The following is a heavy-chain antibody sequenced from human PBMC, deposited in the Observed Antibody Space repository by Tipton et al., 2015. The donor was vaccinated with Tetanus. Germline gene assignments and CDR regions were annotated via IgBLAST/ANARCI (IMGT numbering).Heavy chain of an antibody. D-gene: IGHD6-25*01. Sequence: GSLRLSCAVSGFTFSNYKMNWVRQGPGRGLEWVSSISSTSRYINYAASVKGRFTISRDNAKSSLFLEMNSLRADDTAAYYCVSGSALDYWGQGTLITVSS. CDR1: GFTFSNYK. V-gene: IGHV3-21*01. J-gene: IGHJ4*02. CDR2: ISSTSRYI. CDR3: VSGSALDY.